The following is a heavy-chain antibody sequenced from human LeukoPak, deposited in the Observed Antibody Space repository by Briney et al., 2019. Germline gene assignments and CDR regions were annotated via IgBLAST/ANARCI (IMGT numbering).Heavy chain of an antibody. Sequence: GRSLRLSCAASGFTFSSYGMPWVRQAPGKGLEWVAVIWYDGSNKYYADAVKGRFTISRDNSMNTLSLQMNSLRAEDSAIYYCARGHTSGSYYYMDVWGKGTTVTVSS. J-gene: IGHJ6*03. D-gene: IGHD6-19*01. V-gene: IGHV3-33*01. CDR1: GFTFSSYG. CDR2: IWYDGSNK. CDR3: ARGHTSGSYYYMDV.